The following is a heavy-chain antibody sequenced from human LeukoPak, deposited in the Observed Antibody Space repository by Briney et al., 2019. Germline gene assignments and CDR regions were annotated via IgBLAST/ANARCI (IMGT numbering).Heavy chain of an antibody. J-gene: IGHJ6*04. CDR3: AELGITMIGGV. CDR2: ISSSGSTI. D-gene: IGHD3-10*02. Sequence: PGRSLRLSCAASGLFFSAYSMTWVRPAPGKGLEWVSYISSSGSTIYYADSVKGRFTISRDNAKNSLYLQMNSLRAEDTAVYYCAELGITMIGGVWGKGTTVTISS. V-gene: IGHV3-48*04. CDR1: GLFFSAYS.